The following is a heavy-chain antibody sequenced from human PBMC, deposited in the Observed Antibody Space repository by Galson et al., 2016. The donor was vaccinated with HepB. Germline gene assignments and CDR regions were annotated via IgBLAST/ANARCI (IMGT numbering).Heavy chain of an antibody. CDR2: INAGNGNT. D-gene: IGHD2-21*02. J-gene: IGHJ4*02. V-gene: IGHV1-3*01. CDR1: GYTFTSYA. CDR3: VRDRERSLDC. Sequence: SVKVSCKASGYTFTSYAVHWVCQAPGQRLEWMGWINAGNGNTKYSQKFQGRITMTTDTSASTAYMELANLKSDDTAIYYCVRDRERSLDCWGQGTLVSVSS.